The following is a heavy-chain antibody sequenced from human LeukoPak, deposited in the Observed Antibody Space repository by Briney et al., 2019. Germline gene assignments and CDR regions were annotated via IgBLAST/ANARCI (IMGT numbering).Heavy chain of an antibody. CDR1: GFTVSSNS. Sequence: GGSLRLSCTVSGFTVSSNSMSWVRQAPGKGLVCVSRINSDGSSPNYADSVKGRFTISRDNAKNTLYLQMNSLRAEDTAVYYCVRDPRFSENFDYWGQGTLVTVSS. CDR2: INSDGSSP. V-gene: IGHV3-74*01. D-gene: IGHD3-10*01. CDR3: VRDPRFSENFDY. J-gene: IGHJ4*02.